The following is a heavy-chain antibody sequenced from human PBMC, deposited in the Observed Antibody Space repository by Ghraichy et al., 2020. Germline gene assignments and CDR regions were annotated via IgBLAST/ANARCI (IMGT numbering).Heavy chain of an antibody. CDR3: ARDVGYCADC. V-gene: IGHV3-7*01. D-gene: IGHD2-15*01. J-gene: IGHJ4*02. CDR1: GFSFSSYW. Sequence: GGSLRLSCAASGFSFSSYWMTWVRQAPGKGLEWVANINQDATDKNYVDSVKGRFTISRDNAKNSLYLQMNSLRAADTAVYYCARDVGYCADCWGQGTLVTVS. CDR2: INQDATDK.